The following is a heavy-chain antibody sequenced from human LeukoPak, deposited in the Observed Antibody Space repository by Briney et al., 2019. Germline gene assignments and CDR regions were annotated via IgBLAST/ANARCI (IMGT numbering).Heavy chain of an antibody. V-gene: IGHV1-18*01. J-gene: IGHJ4*02. CDR3: ARAEPGPDDYVWGSYRLDFDY. CDR1: GYTFTSCG. Sequence: ASVKVSCKASGYTFTSCGISWVRQAPGQGLEWMGWISAYNGNTNYAQKLQGRVTMTTDTSTSTAYMELRSLRSDDTAVYYCARAEPGPDDYVWGSYRLDFDYWGQGTLVTVSS. D-gene: IGHD3-16*02. CDR2: ISAYNGNT.